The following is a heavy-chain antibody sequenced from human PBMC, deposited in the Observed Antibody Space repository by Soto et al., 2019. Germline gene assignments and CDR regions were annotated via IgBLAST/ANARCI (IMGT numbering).Heavy chain of an antibody. V-gene: IGHV3-33*01. J-gene: IGHJ5*02. D-gene: IGHD4-4*01. CDR3: ARSKQGSRWQPYNWFDP. CDR1: GFTFSSYG. Sequence: PGGSLRLSCAASGFTFSSYGMHWVRQAPGKGLEWVAVIWYDGSNKYYADSVKGRFTISRDNSKNTLYLQMNSLRAEDTAVYYCARSKQGSRWQPYNWFDPWGQGTLVTVSS. CDR2: IWYDGSNK.